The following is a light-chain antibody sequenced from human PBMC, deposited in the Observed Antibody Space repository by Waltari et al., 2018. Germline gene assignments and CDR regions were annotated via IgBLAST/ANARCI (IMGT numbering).Light chain of an antibody. J-gene: IGLJ3*02. Sequence: QSALTQPASVSGSPGQSISISCTGTSSDVGVYNYVSWYQQHPGKAPKLMIYEVSNRPSWISNRFSGSKSDNTASLTISGLQAEDEADYYCSSYTSSSTWVFGGGTKLTVL. CDR3: SSYTSSSTWV. V-gene: IGLV2-14*01. CDR1: SSDVGVYNY. CDR2: EVS.